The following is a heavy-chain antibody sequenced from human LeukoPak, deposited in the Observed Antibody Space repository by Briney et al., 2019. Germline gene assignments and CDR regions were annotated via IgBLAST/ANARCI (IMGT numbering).Heavy chain of an antibody. Sequence: PSETLSLTCAVYGGSFSGYYWSWIRQPPGKGLEWIGEINHSGSTNYNPSLKSRVTISVDTSKNQFSLKLSSVTAADTAVYYCARKELRFLEWLLYSPNWFDPWGQETLVTVSS. CDR1: GGSFSGYY. D-gene: IGHD3-3*01. J-gene: IGHJ5*02. CDR2: INHSGST. V-gene: IGHV4-34*01. CDR3: ARKELRFLEWLLYSPNWFDP.